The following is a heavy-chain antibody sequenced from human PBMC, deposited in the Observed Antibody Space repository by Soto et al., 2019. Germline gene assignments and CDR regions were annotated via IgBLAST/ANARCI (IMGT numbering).Heavy chain of an antibody. CDR1: ADTFTGYT. D-gene: IGHD3-10*01. CDR2: VIPILGAS. V-gene: IGHV1-69*08. Sequence: QAQLVQSGAEVKKPGSSVKVSCKASADTFTGYTVTWVRQAPGQGLEWVGRVIPILGASNFAQKFQGRVTISADKSTDTAYMVLTGLTSEDTAVYYCARSRGSYYSNFDSWGQGTLVTVSS. J-gene: IGHJ4*02. CDR3: ARSRGSYYSNFDS.